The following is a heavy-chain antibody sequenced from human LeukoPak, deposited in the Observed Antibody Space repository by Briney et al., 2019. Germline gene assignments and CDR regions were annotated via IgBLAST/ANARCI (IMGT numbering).Heavy chain of an antibody. J-gene: IGHJ4*02. V-gene: IGHV3-15*01. CDR1: GFTFSNAW. D-gene: IGHD1-7*01. CDR2: IKSKTDGGTT. Sequence: KTGGSLRLSCAASGFTFSNAWMSSVRQAPGKGLEWVGRIKSKTDGGTTDYAAPVKGRFTISRDNAKDSLYLQMNSLRDEDTAVYYCARVSGLEVRFWGQGTLVTASS. CDR3: ARVSGLEVRF.